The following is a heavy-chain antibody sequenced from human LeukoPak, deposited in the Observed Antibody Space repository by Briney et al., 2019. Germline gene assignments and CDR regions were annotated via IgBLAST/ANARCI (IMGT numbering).Heavy chain of an antibody. CDR1: GGSISSSSYY. Sequence: ASETLSLTCTVSGGSISSSSYYWGWIRQPPGKGLEWIGSIYYSGSTYYNPSLKSRVTISVDTSKNQFSLKLSSVTAADTAVYYCARPYYASGAFDIWGQGTMVTVSS. CDR2: IYYSGST. J-gene: IGHJ3*02. CDR3: ARPYYASGAFDI. D-gene: IGHD3-10*01. V-gene: IGHV4-39*07.